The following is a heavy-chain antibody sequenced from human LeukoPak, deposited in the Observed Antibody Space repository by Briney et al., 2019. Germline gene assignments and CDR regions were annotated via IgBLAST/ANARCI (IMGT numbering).Heavy chain of an antibody. CDR1: GFTFSSYA. D-gene: IGHD6-13*01. V-gene: IGHV3-30*04. J-gene: IGHJ4*02. CDR2: ISYDGSNK. CDR3: ARDLVAAAGTR. Sequence: GGSLRLSCAASGFTFSSYAMHWVRQAPGKGLEWVAVISYDGSNKYYADSVKGRFTISRDNSKNTLYLQMNSLRAEDTAVYYCARDLVAAAGTRWGQGTLVTVSS.